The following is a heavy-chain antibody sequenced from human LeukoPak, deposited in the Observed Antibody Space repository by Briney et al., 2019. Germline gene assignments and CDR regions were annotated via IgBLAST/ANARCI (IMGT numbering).Heavy chain of an antibody. V-gene: IGHV3-11*05. CDR2: VMSGRGST. J-gene: IGHJ4*02. CDR1: GFSVSDYS. D-gene: IGHD3-10*01. Sequence: RGGSLRLSCAASGFSVSDYSISWIRQSPGKGPEWISYVMSGRGSTNYADSVKGRFTISRDNAKNSVALQLDGLRADDTAVYFCTRERRGSYYAFESWGQGTLVTVPS. CDR3: TRERRGSYYAFES.